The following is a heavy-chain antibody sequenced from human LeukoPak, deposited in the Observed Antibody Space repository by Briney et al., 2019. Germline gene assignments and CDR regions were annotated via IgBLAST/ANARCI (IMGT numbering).Heavy chain of an antibody. CDR3: ARGAVTGLYNWFDP. V-gene: IGHV5-51*01. CDR1: GYSFINYW. J-gene: IGHJ5*02. D-gene: IGHD6-19*01. Sequence: GESLKISCKGSGYSFINYWIGWVRQMPGKGLEWMGTIYPGDSDTKYSPSFQGQVTISADKSISTAYLQWSSLKASDTAMYYCARGAVTGLYNWFDPWGQGTLVTVSS. CDR2: IYPGDSDT.